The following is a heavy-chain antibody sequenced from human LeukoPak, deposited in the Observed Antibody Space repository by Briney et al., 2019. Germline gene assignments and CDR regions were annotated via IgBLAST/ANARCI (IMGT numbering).Heavy chain of an antibody. D-gene: IGHD4-17*01. CDR3: ARDIPDYGDYVGHWSDL. CDR2: INPNSGGT. J-gene: IGHJ5*02. Sequence: ASVKVSCKASGYTFTGYYMHWVRQAPGQGLEWMGWINPNSGGTNYAQKFQGRVTTTRDTSISTAYMELSRLRSDDTAVYYCARDIPDYGDYVGHWSDLWGQGTLVTVSS. CDR1: GYTFTGYY. V-gene: IGHV1-2*02.